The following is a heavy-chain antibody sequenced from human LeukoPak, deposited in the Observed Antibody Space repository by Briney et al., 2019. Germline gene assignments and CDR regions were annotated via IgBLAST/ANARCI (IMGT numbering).Heavy chain of an antibody. D-gene: IGHD2-21*02. CDR3: ARERVAYCGGDCYSAFDY. CDR1: GDTFSSYV. Sequence: SVKVSCKASGDTFSSYVISWVRQAPGQGLEWMGGIIPMFGTANYAQRFQGRVTITADESTSTAYMELSSLRSEDTAVYYCARERVAYCGGDCYSAFDYWGQGTLVTVSS. V-gene: IGHV1-69*13. CDR2: IIPMFGTA. J-gene: IGHJ4*02.